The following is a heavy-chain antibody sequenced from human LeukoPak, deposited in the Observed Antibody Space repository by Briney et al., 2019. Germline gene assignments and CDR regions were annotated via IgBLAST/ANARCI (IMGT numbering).Heavy chain of an antibody. CDR1: GYTFTGYY. Sequence: ASVKVSCKASGYTFTGYYMHWVRQAPGQGLEWMGWINPNSGGTNYAQKFQGRVTMTRDTSISTAYMELSRLRSDDTAVYYCARGGYDSSGYYPHYYYYYYMDVWGKGTTVTISS. V-gene: IGHV1-2*02. D-gene: IGHD3-22*01. J-gene: IGHJ6*03. CDR2: INPNSGGT. CDR3: ARGGYDSSGYYPHYYYYYYMDV.